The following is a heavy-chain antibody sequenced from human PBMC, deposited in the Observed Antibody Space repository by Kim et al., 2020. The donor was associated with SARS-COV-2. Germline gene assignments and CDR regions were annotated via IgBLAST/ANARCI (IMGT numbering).Heavy chain of an antibody. D-gene: IGHD3-3*02. V-gene: IGHV3-21*01. Sequence: GGSLRLSCAASGFTFSSYSMNWVRQAPGKGLEWVSSISSSSSYIYYADSVKGRFTISRDNAKNSLYLQMNSLRAEDTAVYYCARDHSQGGGIRNYYYYGMDVWGQGTTVTVSS. CDR1: GFTFSSYS. CDR3: ARDHSQGGGIRNYYYYGMDV. CDR2: ISSSSSYI. J-gene: IGHJ6*02.